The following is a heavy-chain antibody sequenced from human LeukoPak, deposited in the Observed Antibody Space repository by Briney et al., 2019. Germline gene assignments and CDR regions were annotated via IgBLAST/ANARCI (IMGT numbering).Heavy chain of an antibody. V-gene: IGHV4-39*07. Sequence: PSETLSLTCTVSGGSISSSSYYWGWIRQPPGKGLEWIGSIYYSGSTYYNPPLKSRVTISVDTSKNQFSLKLSSVTAADTAVYYCARDRIAVAGTGVRNYFDYWGQGTLVTVSS. CDR2: IYYSGST. CDR1: GGSISSSSYY. CDR3: ARDRIAVAGTGVRNYFDY. J-gene: IGHJ4*02. D-gene: IGHD6-19*01.